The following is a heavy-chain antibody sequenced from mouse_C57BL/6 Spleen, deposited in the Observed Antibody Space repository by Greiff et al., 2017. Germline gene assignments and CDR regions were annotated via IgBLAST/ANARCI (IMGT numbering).Heavy chain of an antibody. CDR2: IVPENGDT. CDR3: TTTTVDWYFDV. D-gene: IGHD1-1*01. Sequence: EVQLQQSGAEFVRPGASVKLSCSASGFNIKDDYMHWVKQRPEQGLEWIGWIVPENGDTESASKFQGKATIPAYTSANTAYLQLSSLTSEDTAVYYCTTTTVDWYFDVWGTGTTVTVSS. J-gene: IGHJ1*03. V-gene: IGHV14-4*01. CDR1: GFNIKDDY.